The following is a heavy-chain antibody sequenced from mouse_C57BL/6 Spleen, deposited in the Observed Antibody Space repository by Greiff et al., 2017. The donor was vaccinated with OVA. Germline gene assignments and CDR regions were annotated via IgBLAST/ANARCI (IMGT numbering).Heavy chain of an antibody. V-gene: IGHV5S21*01. CDR3: ARYGLTGDYYAMDY. CDR1: GFTFSSYA. J-gene: IGHJ4*01. Sequence: EVQRVESGAGLVKPGGSLKLSCAASGFTFSSYAMSWVRQTPEKRLEWVAYISSGGDYIYYADTVKGRFPISRDKARNTLYLQLSSRKSEDTAMYYCARYGLTGDYYAMDYWGQGTSVTVSS. CDR2: ISSGGDYI. D-gene: IGHD4-1*01.